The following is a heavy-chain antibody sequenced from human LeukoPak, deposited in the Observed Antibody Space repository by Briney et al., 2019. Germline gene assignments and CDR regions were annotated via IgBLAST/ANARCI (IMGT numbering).Heavy chain of an antibody. CDR2: FNSDWSST. J-gene: IGHJ6*03. CDR3: ARGDRAGSGYFDWLYYMDV. V-gene: IGHV3-74*01. D-gene: IGHD3-9*01. CDR1: GCIFSSYW. Sequence: GSPMRLCYAAGGCIFSSYWVHLLRQAPGKGLVLVSRFNSDWSSTSYADSVKRRFTISSNNAKNALYLQMNSLRADDTAVYYCARGDRAGSGYFDWLYYMDVWGKGTTVTVSS.